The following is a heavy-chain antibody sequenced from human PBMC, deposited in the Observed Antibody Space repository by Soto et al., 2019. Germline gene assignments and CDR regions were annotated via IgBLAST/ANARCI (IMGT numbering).Heavy chain of an antibody. Sequence: QVQLQESGPGLVKPSQTLSLTCTVSGGSISSGGYYWSWIRQHPGKGLEWIGYIYHSGTTYYNPSPKRRVTISVDTSKNQFSRKLTSVTAADTAVYYCARVRGHQLLGWFDPWGHGTLVTVSS. J-gene: IGHJ5*02. CDR2: IYHSGTT. CDR1: GGSISSGGYY. V-gene: IGHV4-31*03. D-gene: IGHD2-2*01. CDR3: ARVRGHQLLGWFDP.